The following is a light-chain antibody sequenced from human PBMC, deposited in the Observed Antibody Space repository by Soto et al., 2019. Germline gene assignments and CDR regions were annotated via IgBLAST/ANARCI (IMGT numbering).Light chain of an antibody. V-gene: IGKV1-5*03. CDR2: KAS. CDR3: QQYNSYWT. CDR1: QSISNS. Sequence: DIQMTQSPSTLSASVGDRVTITCRATQSISNSLAWYQQKPGKAPKLLIYKASSLESGVPSRFSGRGSGTEFTLTITSLQPDDFATYYCQQYNSYWTFGQGTKGEIK. J-gene: IGKJ1*01.